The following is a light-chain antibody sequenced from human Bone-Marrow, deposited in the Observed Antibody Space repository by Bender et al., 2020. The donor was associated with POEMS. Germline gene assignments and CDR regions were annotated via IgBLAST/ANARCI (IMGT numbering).Light chain of an antibody. CDR2: EVS. CDR1: RSDVGGYNY. J-gene: IGLJ2*01. V-gene: IGLV2-23*02. Sequence: QSALTQPASVSGSPGQSITISCTGTRSDVGGYNYVSWYRQYPGKAPKLMIYEVSKRPSGVSNRFSGSKSGNTASLTISGLQAEDEADYYCCSYAGSSTPVVFGGGTKLTVL. CDR3: CSYAGSSTPVV.